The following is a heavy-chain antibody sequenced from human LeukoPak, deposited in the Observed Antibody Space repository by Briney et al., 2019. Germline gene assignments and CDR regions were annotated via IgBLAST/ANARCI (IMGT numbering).Heavy chain of an antibody. V-gene: IGHV4-59*01. D-gene: IGHD3-10*01. CDR3: ARGRYGSGTMYYFDY. CDR1: GGSITNFY. CDR2: MYSSGST. Sequence: SETLSLTCTVSGGSITNFYWTWIRQPPGKGLEWIGYMYSSGSTNYNPSLKSRLTISVDTSKNQFSLKLNSVTAADTAVYYCARGRYGSGTMYYFDYWGQGTLVTASS. J-gene: IGHJ4*02.